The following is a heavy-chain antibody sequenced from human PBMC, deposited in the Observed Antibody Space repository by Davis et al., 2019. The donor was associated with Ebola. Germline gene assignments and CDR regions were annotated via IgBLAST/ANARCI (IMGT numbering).Heavy chain of an antibody. CDR1: GDRVPSGG. V-gene: IGHV6-1*01. J-gene: IGHJ4*02. D-gene: IGHD3-3*01. CDR2: KYYNSKWYN. CDR3: ATDYDFSNYSDSRFDL. Sequence: HSQTLSLTCAISGDRVPSGGWNWIRQSPSRGLEWLGRKYYNSKWYNDYAVSVKSRITINPDTSKNQFSLHLNSVTPEDTVLYYCATDYDFSNYSDSRFDLWGQGTLVTVSS.